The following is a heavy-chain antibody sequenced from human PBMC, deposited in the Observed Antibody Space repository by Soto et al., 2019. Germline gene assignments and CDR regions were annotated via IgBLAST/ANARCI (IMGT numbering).Heavy chain of an antibody. V-gene: IGHV1-18*01. Sequence: ASVKVSCKASGYTFTSYGISWVRQAPGQGLERMGWISAYNGNTNYAQKLQGRVTMTRDTSTSTAYMELSSLRSEDTAVYYCARDYDILAGYPSAHAFDIWGQGTMVTVSS. D-gene: IGHD3-9*01. CDR1: GYTFTSYG. CDR2: ISAYNGNT. CDR3: ARDYDILAGYPSAHAFDI. J-gene: IGHJ3*02.